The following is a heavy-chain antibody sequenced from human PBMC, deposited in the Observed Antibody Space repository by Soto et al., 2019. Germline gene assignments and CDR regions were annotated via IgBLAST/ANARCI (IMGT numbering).Heavy chain of an antibody. Sequence: ASVKVSCKASGYTFTGYYMHWVRQAPGQGLEWMEWINPNSGGTNYAQRFQGWVTMTRDTSISTAYMELSRLRSDDTAVYYCARDGDYGDYNYYYYGMDVWGQGTTVTVSS. CDR3: ARDGDYGDYNYYYYGMDV. CDR1: GYTFTGYY. D-gene: IGHD4-17*01. CDR2: INPNSGGT. J-gene: IGHJ6*02. V-gene: IGHV1-2*04.